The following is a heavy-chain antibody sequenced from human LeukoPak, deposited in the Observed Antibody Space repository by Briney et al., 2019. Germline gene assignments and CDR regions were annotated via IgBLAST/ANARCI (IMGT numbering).Heavy chain of an antibody. CDR1: GFTFSSYA. Sequence: GGSLRLSCAASGFTFSSYAMSWVRQAPGKGLEWVSAISGSGGSTYYADSVKGRFTISRDNSKNTLYLQMNSLRAEDTAVYYCARDPLNYGGNGYWGQGTLVTVSS. CDR3: ARDPLNYGGNGY. CDR2: ISGSGGST. J-gene: IGHJ4*02. V-gene: IGHV3-23*01. D-gene: IGHD4-23*01.